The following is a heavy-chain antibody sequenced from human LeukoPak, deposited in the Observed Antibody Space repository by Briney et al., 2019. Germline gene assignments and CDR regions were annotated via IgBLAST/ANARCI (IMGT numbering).Heavy chain of an antibody. CDR3: ARDDRRGYSDYDF. CDR1: HSTLSSYW. D-gene: IGHD5-12*01. J-gene: IGHJ4*02. Sequence: GGSLRLSCAASHSTLSSYWMLWVRQAQGYGLDSSSRINSDGSSTTSADSVKGRFTISRDNAKSTLYLQMNSLRAEDTAVYYCARDDRRGYSDYDFWGQGTLVTVSS. CDR2: INSDGSST. V-gene: IGHV3-74*01.